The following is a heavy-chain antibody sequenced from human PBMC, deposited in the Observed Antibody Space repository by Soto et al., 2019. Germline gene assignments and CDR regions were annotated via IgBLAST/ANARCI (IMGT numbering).Heavy chain of an antibody. V-gene: IGHV4-59*01. CDR1: GGSFSGYS. CDR3: ARYKSNYYYGMDV. J-gene: IGHJ6*02. Sequence: SETLSITCAVYGGSFSGYSWTWIRQPPGTGLEWIGYIYYSGITNYNPSLKSRVTISVDTSKNQFSLKLSSVTAADTAVYYCARYKSNYYYGMDVWGHGTTVTVSS. D-gene: IGHD1-20*01. CDR2: IYYSGIT.